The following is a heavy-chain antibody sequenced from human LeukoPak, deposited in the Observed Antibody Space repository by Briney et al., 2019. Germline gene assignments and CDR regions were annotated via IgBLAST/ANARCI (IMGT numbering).Heavy chain of an antibody. J-gene: IGHJ3*02. CDR1: GFTFSNAW. V-gene: IGHV3-15*01. CDR3: TTDPKSPQLLRFGELDLVDI. CDR2: IKSKTDGGTT. D-gene: IGHD3-10*01. Sequence: GGSLRLSCAASGFTFSNAWMSWVRQAPGEGLEWVGRIKSKTDGGTTDYAAPVKGRFTISRDDSKNTLYLQMNSLKTEDTAVYYCTTDPKSPQLLRFGELDLVDIWGQGTMVTVSS.